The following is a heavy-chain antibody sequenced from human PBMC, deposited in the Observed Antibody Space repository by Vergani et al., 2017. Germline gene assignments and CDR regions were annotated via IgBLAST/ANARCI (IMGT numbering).Heavy chain of an antibody. CDR3: AKVGRSEVAGTFGAFDT. V-gene: IGHV3-23*01. D-gene: IGHD6-19*01. Sequence: EQLLESGGGLIQPGGSLRLSCAASGFTFILHAMSWVRQAPGKGLEWVSTLSASDRRTHYADSVKGRFTISRDISKNTLFLHMNSLRPEDTAVYYCAKVGRSEVAGTFGAFDTWGQGTMVTVSS. CDR2: LSASDRRT. J-gene: IGHJ3*02. CDR1: GFTFILHA.